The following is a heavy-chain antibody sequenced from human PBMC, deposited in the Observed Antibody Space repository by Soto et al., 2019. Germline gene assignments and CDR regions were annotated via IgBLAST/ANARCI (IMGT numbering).Heavy chain of an antibody. Sequence: EVQLVESGGGLVKPGGSLRLSCATSGFTFSSYSMNWVRQAPGKELEWVSSISSTRTYIHYADSVKGRFTISRDNAKNSLYLQMNSLRDEDTAIYFCAREGSYDTSGYYIQAFCFWGQGTLVTVSS. J-gene: IGHJ4*02. D-gene: IGHD3-22*01. CDR3: AREGSYDTSGYYIQAFCF. CDR2: ISSTRTYI. V-gene: IGHV3-21*01. CDR1: GFTFSSYS.